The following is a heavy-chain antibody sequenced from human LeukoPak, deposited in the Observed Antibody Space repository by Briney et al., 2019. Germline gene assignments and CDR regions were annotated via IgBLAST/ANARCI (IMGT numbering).Heavy chain of an antibody. Sequence: ASVKVSCKTSGYTFTSYDINWVRQATGQGLEWMGWMNPNSGNTGYAQKFQGRVTITADESTSTAYMELSSLRSEDTAVYYCARHCSTSCYGWSNAFDIWGQGTVVTVSS. J-gene: IGHJ3*02. CDR1: GYTFTSYD. V-gene: IGHV1-8*01. D-gene: IGHD2-2*01. CDR3: ARHCSTSCYGWSNAFDI. CDR2: MNPNSGNT.